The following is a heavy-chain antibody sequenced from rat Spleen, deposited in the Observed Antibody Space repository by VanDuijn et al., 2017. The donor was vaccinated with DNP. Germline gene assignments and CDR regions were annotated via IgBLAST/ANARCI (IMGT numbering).Heavy chain of an antibody. CDR2: INSAGRI. J-gene: IGHJ2*01. Sequence: EVQLQESGPGLVKPSQSLSLTCSVTGYSITSNYWGWIRKFPGNKLEWMGYINSAGRINYNPSLKSRISITRDTSKNQFFLHLNSVTTADTATYYCARQPSGMDYWGQGVMVIVSS. CDR1: GYSITSNY. V-gene: IGHV3-3*01. CDR3: ARQPSGMDY. D-gene: IGHD1-4*01.